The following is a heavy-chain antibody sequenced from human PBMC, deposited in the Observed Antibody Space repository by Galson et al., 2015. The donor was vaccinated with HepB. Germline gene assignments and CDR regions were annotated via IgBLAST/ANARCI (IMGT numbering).Heavy chain of an antibody. CDR1: GGTFSSYA. J-gene: IGHJ2*01. CDR2: IIPIFGTA. CDR3: ASRIEMATYWWYFDL. D-gene: IGHD5-24*01. V-gene: IGHV1-69*06. Sequence: SVKVSCKASGGTFSSYAISWVRQAPGQGLEWMGGIIPIFGTANYAQKFQGRVTITADKSTSTAYMELSSLRSEDTAVYYCASRIEMATYWWYFDLWGRGTLVTVSS.